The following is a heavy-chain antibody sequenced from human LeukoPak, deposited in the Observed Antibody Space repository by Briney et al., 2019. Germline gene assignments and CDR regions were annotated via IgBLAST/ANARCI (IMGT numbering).Heavy chain of an antibody. J-gene: IGHJ5*02. CDR2: IYYSGTT. Sequence: KSSETLSFTCTVSGGSIDSNSWTWIRQPPGKGLEWIGYIYYSGTTNYNPSLKSRVTMSVDMSKNQFSLKLSSVTAADTAVYYCARRSSSWKNWFDPWGQGTLVTVSS. V-gene: IGHV4-59*01. D-gene: IGHD6-13*01. CDR1: GGSIDSNS. CDR3: ARRSSSWKNWFDP.